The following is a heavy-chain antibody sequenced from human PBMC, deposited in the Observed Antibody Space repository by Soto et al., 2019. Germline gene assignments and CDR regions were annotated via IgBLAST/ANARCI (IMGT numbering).Heavy chain of an antibody. J-gene: IGHJ6*02. Sequence: QVQLVQSGAEVKMPGASVRVSCKSSGYPFTHYGITWIRQAPGQGLEWMGWISPFNGNTNYGQTVQGRVTLTTETSTSTVYMELPSLRSDDTAVYYCARDQSFDRTYYYGIDVWGQGTTVTVSS. CDR1: GYPFTHYG. V-gene: IGHV1-18*01. CDR2: ISPFNGNT. CDR3: ARDQSFDRTYYYGIDV.